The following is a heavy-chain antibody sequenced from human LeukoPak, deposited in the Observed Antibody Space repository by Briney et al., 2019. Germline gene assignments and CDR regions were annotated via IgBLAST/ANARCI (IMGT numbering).Heavy chain of an antibody. D-gene: IGHD3-10*01. CDR2: INHSGST. J-gene: IGHJ6*02. CDR3: ARGRVVRGPYYYYGMDV. Sequence: SETLSLTCAVYGGSFSGYYWSWIRQPPGKGLEWIGEINHSGSTNYNPSLKSRVTISVDTSKNQFSLKLSSVTAADTAVYYCARGRVVRGPYYYYGMDVWGQGTTVTVSS. V-gene: IGHV4-34*01. CDR1: GGSFSGYY.